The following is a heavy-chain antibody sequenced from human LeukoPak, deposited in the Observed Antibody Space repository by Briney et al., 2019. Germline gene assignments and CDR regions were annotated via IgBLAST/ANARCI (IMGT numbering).Heavy chain of an antibody. D-gene: IGHD3-22*01. CDR2: INPNSGGT. CDR1: RYTFTGYF. Sequence: ASVKVSCKASRYTFTGYFMHWVRHAPGQGLDWMGWINPNSGGTNYAQKFQGRVTMTRDTSISTAYMELSRLRSEDTAMYYCATWGAWQKYYDSSGYYLFSFWGQGTLVTVSS. CDR3: ATWGAWQKYYDSSGYYLFSF. J-gene: IGHJ4*02. V-gene: IGHV1-2*02.